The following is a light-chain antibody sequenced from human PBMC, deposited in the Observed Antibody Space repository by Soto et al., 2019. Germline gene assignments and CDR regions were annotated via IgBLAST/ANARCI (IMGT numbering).Light chain of an antibody. CDR2: AAS. CDR3: QQLNSYPIT. V-gene: IGKV1-9*01. CDR1: QDISSY. J-gene: IGKJ5*01. Sequence: DIPLTQSPSFMSASVGARVTITCRASQDISSYLAWYTKKKGKAPNILISAASTLQSGVPSRVSGSGYGTEFTLTISSLQPEEVAIYDGQQLNSYPITFGRGTRLEIK.